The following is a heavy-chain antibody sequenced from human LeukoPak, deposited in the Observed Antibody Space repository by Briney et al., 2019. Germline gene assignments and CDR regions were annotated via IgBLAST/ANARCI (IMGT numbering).Heavy chain of an antibody. V-gene: IGHV1-18*04. J-gene: IGHJ4*02. D-gene: IGHD3-16*01. CDR1: GYTFTSYG. CDR3: AREGRGGYYFDY. Sequence: SVQVSCKASGYTFTSYGISWVRQAPGQGLEWMGWISAYNGNTNYAQKLQGRGTMTTDTSTSTAYMELRSLRSDDTAVYYCAREGRGGYYFDYWGQGTLVTVSS. CDR2: ISAYNGNT.